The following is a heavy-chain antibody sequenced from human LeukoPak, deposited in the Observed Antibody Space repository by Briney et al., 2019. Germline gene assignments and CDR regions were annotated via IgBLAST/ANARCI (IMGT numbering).Heavy chain of an antibody. V-gene: IGHV4-38-2*02. J-gene: IGHJ5*02. CDR3: ARAPVYSSSWYNWFDP. CDR1: GYSISSGYY. Sequence: SETLSLTCTVAGYSISSGYYWGWIRQPPGKGLEWIGNFYHSGLTYYNPSLKSRVTISVDTSKNQFSLKLSSVTAADTAVYYCARAPVYSSSWYNWFDPWGQGTLVTVSS. D-gene: IGHD6-13*01. CDR2: FYHSGLT.